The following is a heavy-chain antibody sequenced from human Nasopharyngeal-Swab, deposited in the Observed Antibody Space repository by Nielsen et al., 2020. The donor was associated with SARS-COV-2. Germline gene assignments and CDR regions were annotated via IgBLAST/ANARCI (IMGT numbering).Heavy chain of an antibody. V-gene: IGHV3-23*03. CDR3: AKDYYDSSGYRAFYGMDV. CDR2: IYSGGSST. J-gene: IGHJ6*02. D-gene: IGHD3-22*01. Sequence: WIRQPPGKGLEWVSVIYSGGSSTYYADSVKGRFTIARDNSKNTLDLQMNSLRAEDTAVYYCAKDYYDSSGYRAFYGMDVWGQGTTVTVSS.